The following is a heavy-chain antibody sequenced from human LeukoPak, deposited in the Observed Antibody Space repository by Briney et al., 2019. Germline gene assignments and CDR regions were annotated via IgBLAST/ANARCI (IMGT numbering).Heavy chain of an antibody. CDR3: ASGPTNPFDY. CDR1: GGSISSSSYY. V-gene: IGHV4-39*07. CDR2: IYYSGST. J-gene: IGHJ4*02. D-gene: IGHD5-24*01. Sequence: SETLSLTCTVSGGSISSSSYYWGWIRQPPGKGLEWIGSIYYSGSTYYNPSLKSRVTISVDTSKNQFSLKLSSVTAADTAVYYCASGPTNPFDYWGQGTLVTVSS.